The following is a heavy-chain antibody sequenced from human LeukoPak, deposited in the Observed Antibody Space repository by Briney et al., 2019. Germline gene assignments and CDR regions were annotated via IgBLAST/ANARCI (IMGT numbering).Heavy chain of an antibody. D-gene: IGHD3-22*01. CDR1: GFTFSSYW. J-gene: IGHJ4*02. V-gene: IGHV3-7*01. Sequence: GGSLRLSCAVSGFTFSSYWMNWVRQAPGKGLEWVANIKQDGSEKYYVDSVKGRFTISRDNAKNSLYLQMNSLRAEDTAVYYCARVVTYYYDSSGYYVGYYFDYWGQGTLVTASS. CDR3: ARVVTYYYDSSGYYVGYYFDY. CDR2: IKQDGSEK.